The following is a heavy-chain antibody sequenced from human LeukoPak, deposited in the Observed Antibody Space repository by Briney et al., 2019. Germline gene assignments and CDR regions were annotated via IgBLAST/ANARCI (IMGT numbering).Heavy chain of an antibody. J-gene: IGHJ3*02. CDR1: GFTFDDYG. CDR2: INWNGGST. Sequence: GGSLRLSCAASGFTFDDYGMSWVRQAPGKGLEWVSGINWNGGSTGYADSVKGRFTISRDNAKNSLYLQMNSLRAEDTGLYHCASLHSSSWLDAFDIWGQGTMVTVSS. D-gene: IGHD6-13*01. CDR3: ASLHSSSWLDAFDI. V-gene: IGHV3-20*01.